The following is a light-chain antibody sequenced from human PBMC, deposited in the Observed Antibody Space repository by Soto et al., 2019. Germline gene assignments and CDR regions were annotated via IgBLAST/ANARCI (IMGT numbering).Light chain of an antibody. Sequence: QSVLTQPPSMSAAPGQMVAISCSGTSSNIGDNSVSWYQHFPGTAPKVLIYDNNRRPSGIPVRFSGSKSGTSATLTIIGLQTGDEADYYCATWDSALSAGVFGGGTKLTVL. CDR3: ATWDSALSAGV. J-gene: IGLJ3*02. CDR1: SSNIGDNS. V-gene: IGLV1-51*01. CDR2: DNN.